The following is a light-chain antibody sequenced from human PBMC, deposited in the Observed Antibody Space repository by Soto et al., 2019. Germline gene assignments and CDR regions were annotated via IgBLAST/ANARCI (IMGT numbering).Light chain of an antibody. CDR1: SSDVGSYNL. V-gene: IGLV2-23*01. CDR3: CSYADSSTYV. Sequence: ALTQPASVSGSPGQSITISRTGTSSDVGSYNLVSWYQQHPGKAPKLMIYEDSKRPSGVSNRFSGSKSGNTASLTISGLQTEDEADYYCCSYADSSTYVFGTGTKVTVL. J-gene: IGLJ1*01. CDR2: EDS.